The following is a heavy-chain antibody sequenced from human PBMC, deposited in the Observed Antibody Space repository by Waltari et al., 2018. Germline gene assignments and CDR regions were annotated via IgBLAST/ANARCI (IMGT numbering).Heavy chain of an antibody. Sequence: QVQLQQWGAGLLKPSETQSLTCAVSGGSFSGSYWTWLRQPPGKGLEWIGYITHTGTTNYNSSLKIRVTMSIDTSKNQFSLTVTSVTAADTAIYYCAARRRSSGAGFDPWGQGTLVTVSS. D-gene: IGHD6-6*01. J-gene: IGHJ5*02. CDR1: GGSFSGSY. CDR3: AARRRSSGAGFDP. CDR2: ITHTGTT. V-gene: IGHV4-34*02.